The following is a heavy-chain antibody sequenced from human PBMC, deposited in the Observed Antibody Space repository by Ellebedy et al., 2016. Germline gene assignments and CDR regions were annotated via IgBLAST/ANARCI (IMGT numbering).Heavy chain of an antibody. Sequence: GESLKISCAASGFTFSSYAMSWVRQAPGKGLEWVSAISGSGGSTYYADSVKGRFTISRDNSKNTLYLQMNSLRAEDTAVYYCAKRPVAGRNSFLDYWGQGTLVTVSS. CDR3: AKRPVAGRNSFLDY. D-gene: IGHD6-19*01. CDR1: GFTFSSYA. CDR2: ISGSGGST. J-gene: IGHJ4*02. V-gene: IGHV3-23*01.